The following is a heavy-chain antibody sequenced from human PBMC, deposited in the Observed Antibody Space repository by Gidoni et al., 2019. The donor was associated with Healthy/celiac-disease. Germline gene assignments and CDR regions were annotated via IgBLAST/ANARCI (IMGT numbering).Heavy chain of an antibody. V-gene: IGHV3-9*01. D-gene: IGHD1-20*01. J-gene: IGHJ6*02. CDR3: AKDFNWNYYYGMDV. CDR1: GCTCDDYA. CDR2: ISWNSGSI. Sequence: EVQLVEPGGGLVQPGRSLRLSCAASGCTCDDYALHWVRQAPGMGLGWVSGISWNSGSIGYADSVKGRFTISRDNAKNSLYLQMNSLRAEDTALYYCAKDFNWNYYYGMDVWGQGTTVTVSS.